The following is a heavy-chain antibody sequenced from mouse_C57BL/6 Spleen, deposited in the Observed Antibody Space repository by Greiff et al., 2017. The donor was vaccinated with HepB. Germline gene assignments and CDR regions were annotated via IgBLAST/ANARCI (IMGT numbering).Heavy chain of an antibody. Sequence: QVQLQQPGAELVKPGASVKMSCKASGYTFTSYWITWVKQRPGQGLEWIGDIYPGSGSTNYNEKFKSKATLTVDTSSSTAYMQLSSLTSEDSAVYYCAREEREVYDGYDGFAYWGQGTLVTVSA. CDR2: IYPGSGST. D-gene: IGHD2-3*01. CDR1: GYTFTSYW. V-gene: IGHV1-55*01. CDR3: AREEREVYDGYDGFAY. J-gene: IGHJ3*01.